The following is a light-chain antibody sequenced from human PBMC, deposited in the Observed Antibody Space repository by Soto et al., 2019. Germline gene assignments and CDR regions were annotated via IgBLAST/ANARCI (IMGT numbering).Light chain of an antibody. CDR1: QSVSSSY. J-gene: IGKJ1*01. CDR2: GAS. CDR3: QQYDSSPKP. V-gene: IGKV3-20*01. Sequence: EIVLTQSPGPLSLSPGERATLSCRASQSVSSSYLAWYQQKPGQAPRLLIYGASSRATGIPDRFSGSGSGTVFSLTISRLYPEDFALYYCQQYDSSPKPFGQGPKVEIK.